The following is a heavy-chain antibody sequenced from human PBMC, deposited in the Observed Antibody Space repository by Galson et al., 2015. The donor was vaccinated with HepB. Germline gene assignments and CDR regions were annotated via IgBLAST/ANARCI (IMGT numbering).Heavy chain of an antibody. J-gene: IGHJ3*02. Sequence: SLRLSCAASGFTFGDYAMSWVRQAPGKGLEWVGLIRSKAYGGTTEYAASVKGRFTISRDDSKSIAYLQMNSLKTEDTAVYYCTRPEYYYDSSGYYETDDAFDIWGQGTMVTVSS. V-gene: IGHV3-49*04. D-gene: IGHD3-22*01. CDR3: TRPEYYYDSSGYYETDDAFDI. CDR2: IRSKAYGGTT. CDR1: GFTFGDYA.